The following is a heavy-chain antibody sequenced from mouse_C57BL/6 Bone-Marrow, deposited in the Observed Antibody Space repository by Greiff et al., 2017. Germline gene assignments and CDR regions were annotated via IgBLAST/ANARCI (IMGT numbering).Heavy chain of an antibody. Sequence: VKVEESGPGLVQPSQSLSITCTVSGFSLTSYGVHWVRQSPGKGLEWLGVIWSGGSTDYNAAFISRLSISKDNSKSQVFFKMNSLQADDTAIYYCARNSIYYYGSRGAWFAYWGQGTLVTVSA. CDR2: IWSGGST. J-gene: IGHJ3*01. CDR1: GFSLTSYG. D-gene: IGHD1-1*01. CDR3: ARNSIYYYGSRGAWFAY. V-gene: IGHV2-2*01.